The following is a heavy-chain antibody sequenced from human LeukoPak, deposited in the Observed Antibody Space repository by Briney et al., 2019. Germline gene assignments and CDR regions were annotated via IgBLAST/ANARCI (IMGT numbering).Heavy chain of an antibody. CDR3: ARDSFRLRLGELSESPPWLADY. J-gene: IGHJ4*02. V-gene: IGHV1-69*05. CDR2: IIPIFGTA. D-gene: IGHD3-16*02. CDR1: GGTFSSYA. Sequence: SVKVSCKASGGTFSSYAISWVRQAPGQGLEWMGRIIPIFGTANYAQKFQGRVTITTDESTSTAYMELSSLRSEDTAAYYCARDSFRLRLGELSESPPWLADYWGQGTLVTVSS.